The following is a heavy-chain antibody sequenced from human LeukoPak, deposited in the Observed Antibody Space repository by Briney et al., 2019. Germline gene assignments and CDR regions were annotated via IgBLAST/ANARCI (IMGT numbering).Heavy chain of an antibody. J-gene: IGHJ6*02. Sequence: GASVKVSCKASGYTFTSYDINWVRQATGQGLEWMGWMNPNSGNTGYAQKFQGRVTMTRNTSISTAYMELSSLRSEDTAVYYCARDGLRWGYCSGGSCYYYGMDVWGQGTTVTVSS. CDR3: ARDGLRWGYCSGGSCYYYGMDV. D-gene: IGHD2-15*01. V-gene: IGHV1-8*01. CDR1: GYTFTSYD. CDR2: MNPNSGNT.